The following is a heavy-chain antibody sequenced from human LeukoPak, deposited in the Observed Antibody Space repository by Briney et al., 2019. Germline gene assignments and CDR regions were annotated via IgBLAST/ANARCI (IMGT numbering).Heavy chain of an antibody. CDR3: AKDHHIVVATAMALDY. CDR2: ISGSGGST. CDR1: GFTFSSYA. D-gene: IGHD2-21*02. V-gene: IGHV3-23*01. J-gene: IGHJ4*02. Sequence: GGSLRLSCAASGFTFSSYAMSWVRQAPGKGLEWVSAISGSGGSTYYADSVKGRFTISRDNSKNTLYLQMNSLRAEDTAVYYCAKDHHIVVATAMALDYWGQGTLVTVSS.